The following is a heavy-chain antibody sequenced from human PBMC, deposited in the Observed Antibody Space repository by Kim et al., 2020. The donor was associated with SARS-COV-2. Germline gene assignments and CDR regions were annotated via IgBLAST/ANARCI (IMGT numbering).Heavy chain of an antibody. V-gene: IGHV3-74*01. D-gene: IGHD5-18*01. Sequence: GGSLRLSCAASGFSFSSYWMHWVRQAPGKGLLWVSHISSDESSTSYADSVKGRFTISRDNAKNTLYLQMNSLRAEDTAVYYCAREYSSGAFDIWGQGTMV. CDR1: GFSFSSYW. CDR3: AREYSSGAFDI. J-gene: IGHJ3*02. CDR2: ISSDESST.